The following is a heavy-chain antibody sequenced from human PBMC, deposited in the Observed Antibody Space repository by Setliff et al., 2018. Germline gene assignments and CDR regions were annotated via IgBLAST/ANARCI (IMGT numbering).Heavy chain of an antibody. CDR1: GYSFTSNW. CDR3: ASPQAAQYFQY. CDR2: IYPGDSET. V-gene: IGHV5-51*01. Sequence: PGESLKISCVGSGYSFTSNWIAWVRQMPGKGLDWMGIIYPGDSETRYSPSFQGRVTISVDKSISTAYLQWGSLRASDSAIYYCASPQAAQYFQYWGQGTLVTVSS. J-gene: IGHJ1*01.